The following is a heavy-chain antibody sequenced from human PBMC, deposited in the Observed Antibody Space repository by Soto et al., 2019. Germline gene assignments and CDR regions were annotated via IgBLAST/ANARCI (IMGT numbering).Heavy chain of an antibody. CDR2: IYYSGST. Sequence: PSGTLSLTCTVSGDSISSYYWNWIRQPPGKGLEWIGYIYYSGSTNYNPSLRSRVTIAVDTSKNQFSLRLSSVTAGDTAVYYCARKNAFDIWGQGTMVTVSS. V-gene: IGHV4-59*08. CDR3: ARKNAFDI. J-gene: IGHJ3*02. CDR1: GDSISSYY.